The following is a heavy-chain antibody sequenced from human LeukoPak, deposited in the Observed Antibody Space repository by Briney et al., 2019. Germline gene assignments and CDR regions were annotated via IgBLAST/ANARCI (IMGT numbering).Heavy chain of an antibody. CDR3: ARVGDGDSFDY. J-gene: IGHJ4*02. CDR1: GFTFSSYS. Sequence: GGSLRLSCAASGFTFSSYSMNWVRQAPGKGLECVSSISSSSSYIHHADSVKCRFTISRDNAKNSLYLQMNSLRAEDTALYYCARVGDGDSFDYWGQGTLVTVSS. D-gene: IGHD3-10*01. CDR2: ISSSSSYI. V-gene: IGHV3-21*01.